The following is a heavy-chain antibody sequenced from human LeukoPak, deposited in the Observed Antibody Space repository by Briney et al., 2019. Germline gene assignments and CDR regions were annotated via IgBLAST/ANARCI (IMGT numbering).Heavy chain of an antibody. CDR2: IYYSCGT. CDR3: AGGVVAALDFDY. J-gene: IGHJ4*02. D-gene: IGHD2-15*01. Sequence: SETLSLTCTVSGGSISSYYWSWIRQPPGKGLEWIGYIYYSCGTNYNPSLKSRVTISVDTSKNQFSLKLSSVTAADTAVYYCAGGVVAALDFDYWGQGTLVTVSS. CDR1: GGSISSYY. V-gene: IGHV4-59*01.